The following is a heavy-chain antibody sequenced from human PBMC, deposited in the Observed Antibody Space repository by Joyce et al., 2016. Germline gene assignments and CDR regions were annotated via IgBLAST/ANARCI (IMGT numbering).Heavy chain of an antibody. CDR3: TRIGDCSGGSCYEGWFDP. CDR1: GFIFGDYA. J-gene: IGHJ5*02. CDR2: IRSKAYGGTT. V-gene: IGHV3-49*05. Sequence: EVQLVESGGGLVKPGRPLRLSCTSSGFIFGDYAMNWFRQAPGKGLEWVGFIRSKAYGGTTDYAASVKGRFTISRDDSKSIAYLQMNSLKTEDTAVYYCTRIGDCSGGSCYEGWFDPWGQGTLVTVSS. D-gene: IGHD2-15*01.